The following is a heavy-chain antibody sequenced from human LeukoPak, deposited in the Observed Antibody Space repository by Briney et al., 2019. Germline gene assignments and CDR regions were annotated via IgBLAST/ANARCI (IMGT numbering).Heavy chain of an antibody. Sequence: GGSLRLSCEGSGFPFATYWMAWVRQAPGKGLEWVSGINWNGGSTGYADSVKGRFTISRDNAKNSLYLQMNSLRAEDTALYYCARDRGTYYDFWSGYPDYWGQGTLVTVSS. CDR1: GFPFATYW. D-gene: IGHD3-3*01. V-gene: IGHV3-20*04. CDR3: ARDRGTYYDFWSGYPDY. CDR2: INWNGGST. J-gene: IGHJ4*02.